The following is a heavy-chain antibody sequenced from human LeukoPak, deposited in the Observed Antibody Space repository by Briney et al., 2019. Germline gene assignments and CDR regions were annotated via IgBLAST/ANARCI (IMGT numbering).Heavy chain of an antibody. D-gene: IGHD2-15*01. CDR3: ARQSVVIDY. CDR2: IYYSGST. CDR1: GGSISSYY. Sequence: SETLSLTCTVSGGSISSYYWSWIRQPPGKGLEWIGYIYYSGSTNYNPSLKSRVTISVDTSKNQFSLKLSSVTAADTAVYYCARQSVVIDYWGQGTLVTVSS. J-gene: IGHJ4*02. V-gene: IGHV4-59*08.